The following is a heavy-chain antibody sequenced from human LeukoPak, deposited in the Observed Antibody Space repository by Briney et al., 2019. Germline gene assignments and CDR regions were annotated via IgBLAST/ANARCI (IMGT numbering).Heavy chain of an antibody. J-gene: IGHJ4*02. D-gene: IGHD6-13*01. V-gene: IGHV4-34*01. Sequence: PSETLSLTCAVYGGSFSGYYWSWIRQPPGKGLEWIGEINHSGSTNYNPSLKSRVTISVDTSKNQFSLKLSSVTAADTAVCYCARDLGQHDYWGQGTLVTVSS. CDR3: ARDLGQHDY. CDR1: GGSFSGYY. CDR2: INHSGST.